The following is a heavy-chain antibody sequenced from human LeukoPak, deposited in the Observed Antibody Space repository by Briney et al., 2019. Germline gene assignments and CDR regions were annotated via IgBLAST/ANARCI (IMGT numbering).Heavy chain of an antibody. Sequence: ASVKVSCKASGYTFTGYYMHWVRQAPGHGLEWMGWINPNSGGTNYAQKFQGRVTMTRDTSISTAYMELSRLRSDDTAVYYCARDRGYCTNGVCLYEKGIDYWGQGALVTVSS. J-gene: IGHJ4*02. CDR2: INPNSGGT. V-gene: IGHV1-2*02. CDR1: GYTFTGYY. D-gene: IGHD2-8*01. CDR3: ARDRGYCTNGVCLYEKGIDY.